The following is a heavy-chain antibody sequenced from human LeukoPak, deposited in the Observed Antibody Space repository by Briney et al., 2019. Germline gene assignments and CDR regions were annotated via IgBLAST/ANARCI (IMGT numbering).Heavy chain of an antibody. CDR2: ISSNGGST. V-gene: IGHV3-64*04. J-gene: IGHJ3*02. Sequence: GGSLRLSCSASGFTFSSYAMHWVRQAPGKGLEYVSAISSNGGSTYYADSVKGRFTISRDNAKNTVYLQMNSLSAEDTAMYYCTFSSYGDHVGVDAFDIWGQGTMVTVSS. CDR3: TFSSYGDHVGVDAFDI. CDR1: GFTFSSYA. D-gene: IGHD4-17*01.